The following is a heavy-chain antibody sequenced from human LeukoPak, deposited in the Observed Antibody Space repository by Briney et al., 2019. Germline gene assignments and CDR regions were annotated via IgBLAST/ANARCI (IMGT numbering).Heavy chain of an antibody. V-gene: IGHV3-23*01. CDR1: GFIFSSYA. Sequence: GGSLRLSCAASGFIFSSYAMSWVRQAPGKGLEWVSAISGSGGSTYYADSVKGRFTISRDNSKNTLYLQMNSLRAEDTAVYYCAKDRDYYDSSGYSFDAFDIWGQGTMVTVSS. CDR2: ISGSGGST. J-gene: IGHJ3*02. CDR3: AKDRDYYDSSGYSFDAFDI. D-gene: IGHD3-22*01.